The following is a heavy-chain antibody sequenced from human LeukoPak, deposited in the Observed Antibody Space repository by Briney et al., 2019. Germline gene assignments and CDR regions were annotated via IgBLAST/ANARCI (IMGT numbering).Heavy chain of an antibody. D-gene: IGHD3-22*01. CDR2: IYYSGST. V-gene: IGHV4-59*01. J-gene: IGHJ4*02. Sequence: PSETLSLTCTVSGGSISSYYWSWIRQPPGKGLEWIGYIYYSGSTNYNPSLKSRVTISVDTSKNQFSLKLSSVTAADTAVYYCARAPRYYDSTTRYFDYWGQGTLVTVSS. CDR1: GGSISSYY. CDR3: ARAPRYYDSTTRYFDY.